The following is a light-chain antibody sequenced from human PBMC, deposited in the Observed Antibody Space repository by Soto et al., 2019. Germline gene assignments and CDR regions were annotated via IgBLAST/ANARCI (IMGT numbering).Light chain of an antibody. Sequence: IVMTQSPDSLAVSLGERATINCKSSQSVLFSSNNKNYLAWYRQKPGQPPKLLIYWASIRESGVPDRISGSGSGTDFTLTINNLQAEDVGVYYCQQYYSTPPYTFGQGTKLEIK. CDR3: QQYYSTPPYT. J-gene: IGKJ2*01. V-gene: IGKV4-1*01. CDR2: WAS. CDR1: QSVLFSSNNKNY.